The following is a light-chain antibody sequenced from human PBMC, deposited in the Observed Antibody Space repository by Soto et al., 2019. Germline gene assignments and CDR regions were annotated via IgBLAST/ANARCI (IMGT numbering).Light chain of an antibody. J-gene: IGKJ1*01. V-gene: IGKV1-5*01. Sequence: DIQMTQSPSTLSASVGDRVTITCRASQSISSWLAWYQQRPGKAPKLLIYDASSLESGVPSRFSGGGSGTEFTLTISSLQPDDFATYYCQYYNSYSGTFGPGNKVEIK. CDR1: QSISSW. CDR2: DAS. CDR3: QYYNSYSGT.